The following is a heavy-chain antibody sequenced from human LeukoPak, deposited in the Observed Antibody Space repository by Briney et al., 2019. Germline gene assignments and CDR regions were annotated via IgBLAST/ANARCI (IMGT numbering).Heavy chain of an antibody. Sequence: TGGSLRLSCAASGFTFSNYAMSWVRQGPGKGLEWVSAVTGSGGSTYYADSVKGRFTISRDNSKNTLYLQMNSLRVEDTAVYYCAKGGRGHYDSSGYYFMDYWGQGTLVTVSS. CDR2: VTGSGGST. J-gene: IGHJ4*02. CDR3: AKGGRGHYDSSGYYFMDY. D-gene: IGHD3-22*01. CDR1: GFTFSNYA. V-gene: IGHV3-23*01.